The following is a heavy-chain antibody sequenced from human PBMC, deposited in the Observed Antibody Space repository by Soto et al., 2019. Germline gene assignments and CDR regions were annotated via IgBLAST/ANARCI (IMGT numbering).Heavy chain of an antibody. CDR1: GFTCSRYG. V-gene: IGHV3-21*01. CDR3: ARAPSEGRVGNWFES. J-gene: IGHJ5*01. D-gene: IGHD2-2*01. Sequence: EVQLVESGGGLVKPGGSLRLSCAASGFTCSRYGMNWLRQAPGKGLEWVASISSSPSYVYYAASVKGRFSTSRDNAKNILYLEMSALRTEHTAVYYCARAPSEGRVGNWFESWGQGTLVTVSS. CDR2: ISSSPSYV.